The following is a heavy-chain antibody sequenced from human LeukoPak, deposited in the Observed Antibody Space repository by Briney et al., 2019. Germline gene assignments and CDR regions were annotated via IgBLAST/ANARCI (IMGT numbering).Heavy chain of an antibody. V-gene: IGHV3-7*01. D-gene: IGHD3-16*01. CDR2: MNQDGSEK. CDR1: GFTFSDPW. J-gene: IGHJ6*02. CDR3: ATYTHWVAGDV. Sequence: GGSLRLSCAASGFTFSDPWMSWVRQAPGKGLEWVANMNQDGSEKDYVDSVKGRFTISRDNARKSLYLQMSSLRAEDTAVYYCATYTHWVAGDVWGQGTTVTVSS.